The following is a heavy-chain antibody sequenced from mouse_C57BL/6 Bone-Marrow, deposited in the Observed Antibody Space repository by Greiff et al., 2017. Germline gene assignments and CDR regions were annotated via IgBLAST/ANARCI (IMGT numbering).Heavy chain of an antibody. V-gene: IGHV14-4*01. D-gene: IGHD1-1*01. CDR2: IDSENGDT. Sequence: EVQLQQSGAELVRPWASVKLSCTASGFNINDDYMNWVKQRPEQGLEWIGWIDSENGDTEYASKFQGKATITAETSSNTSCLQLSGLTAEDAAVYYCTPAVVAKGGYWGQGTTLTVSS. CDR3: TPAVVAKGGY. CDR1: GFNINDDY. J-gene: IGHJ2*01.